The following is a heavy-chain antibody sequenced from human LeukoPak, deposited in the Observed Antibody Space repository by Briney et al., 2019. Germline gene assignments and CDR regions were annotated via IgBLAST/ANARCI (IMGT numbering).Heavy chain of an antibody. V-gene: IGHV1-2*02. CDR1: GYRFTGYY. D-gene: IGHD4-11*01. CDR2: INPKSGDP. CDR3: ARDPGHDTSNYGGLDF. Sequence: ASVKVSCKTSGYRFTGYYMHWVRQAPGQGLEWMGWINPKSGDPIYVQKFQGRVTLTRDTSIVTVYLELSSLKSDDTAVYYCARDPGHDTSNYGGLDFWGQGTLVTVSS. J-gene: IGHJ4*02.